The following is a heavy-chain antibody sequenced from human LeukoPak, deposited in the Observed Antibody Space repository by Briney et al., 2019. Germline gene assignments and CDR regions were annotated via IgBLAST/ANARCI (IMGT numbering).Heavy chain of an antibody. J-gene: IGHJ4*02. CDR2: INSDGSST. CDR3: ARAGDYYDSSGYPYYFDY. D-gene: IGHD3-22*01. Sequence: PGGSLRLSCAASGFTFSSYWMHWVRQAPGKGLVWVSRINSDGSSTSYADSVKGRFTISRDNAKNTLYLQMNSLRAEDTAVYYCARAGDYYDSSGYPYYFDYWGQGTLVTVSS. CDR1: GFTFSSYW. V-gene: IGHV3-74*01.